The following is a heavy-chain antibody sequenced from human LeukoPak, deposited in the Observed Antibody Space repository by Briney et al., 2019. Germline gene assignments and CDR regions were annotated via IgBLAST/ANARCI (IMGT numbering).Heavy chain of an antibody. J-gene: IGHJ4*02. V-gene: IGHV3-30*02. CDR1: GFTFSSYG. D-gene: IGHD2-15*01. Sequence: GGSLRLSCAASGFTFSSYGMHWVRQAPGKGLEWVAFIRYDGSNKYYADSVKGRFTISRDNSKNTLYLQMNSLRAEDTAVYYCAKGPATATAPWDYWGQGTLVAVSS. CDR2: IRYDGSNK. CDR3: AKGPATATAPWDY.